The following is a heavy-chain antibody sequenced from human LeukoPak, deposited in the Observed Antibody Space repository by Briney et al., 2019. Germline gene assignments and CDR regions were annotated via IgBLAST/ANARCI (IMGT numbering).Heavy chain of an antibody. D-gene: IGHD5-12*01. CDR3: ARSVRGYDLQYYFDY. CDR1: GFTFTSYS. Sequence: GGSLRPSWAAAGFTFTSYSMNWVRQAPGKGLEWVSYISSSSSTIYYADSVKGRFTISRDNAKNSLYLQMNSLRDEDTVVYYCARSVRGYDLQYYFDYWGQGTLVTVSS. J-gene: IGHJ4*02. CDR2: ISSSSSTI. V-gene: IGHV3-48*02.